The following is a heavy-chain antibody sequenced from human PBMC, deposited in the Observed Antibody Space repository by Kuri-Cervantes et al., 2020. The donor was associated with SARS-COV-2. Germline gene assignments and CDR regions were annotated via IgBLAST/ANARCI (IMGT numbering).Heavy chain of an antibody. J-gene: IGHJ5*02. CDR2: IYHSGST. CDR3: ARVHARGWFDP. Sequence: LTLSCAVSGGSISSGGYSWSWIRQPPGKGLEWIGYIYHSGSTYYNPSLKSRVTISVDRSKNQFSLKLSSVTAADTAVYYCARVHARGWFDPWGQGTLVTVSS. D-gene: IGHD6-6*01. CDR1: GGSISSGGYS. V-gene: IGHV4-30-2*01.